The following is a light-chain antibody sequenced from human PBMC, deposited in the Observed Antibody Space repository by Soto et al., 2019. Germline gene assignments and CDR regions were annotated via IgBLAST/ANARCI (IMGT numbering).Light chain of an antibody. CDR1: QSVRSY. CDR2: EAS. J-gene: IGKJ4*01. Sequence: DIVLTQYPATLSLSPGDIATLSFRASQSVRSYLAWYQQKPCQAHRLLIYEASIRATGIPARFSGSGSGTDFTLTISSLEPDDCAVYSCQHRSHWPPTFGGGTNVEIK. V-gene: IGKV3-11*01. CDR3: QHRSHWPPT.